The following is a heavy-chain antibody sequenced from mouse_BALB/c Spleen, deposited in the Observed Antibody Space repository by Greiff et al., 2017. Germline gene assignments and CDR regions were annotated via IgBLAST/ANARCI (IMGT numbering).Heavy chain of an antibody. CDR1: GFSLTSYG. CDR3: ARRDARGYFDY. Sequence: VKLMESGPGLVQPSQSLSITCTVSGFSLTSYGVHWVRQSPGKGLEWLGVIWSGGSTDYNAAFISRLSISKDNSKSQVFFKMNSLQANDTAIYYCARRDARGYFDYWGQGTTLTVSS. CDR2: IWSGGST. V-gene: IGHV2-2*02. D-gene: IGHD3-3*01. J-gene: IGHJ2*01.